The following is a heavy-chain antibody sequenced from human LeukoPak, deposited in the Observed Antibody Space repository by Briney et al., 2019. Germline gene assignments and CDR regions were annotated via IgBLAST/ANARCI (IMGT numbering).Heavy chain of an antibody. D-gene: IGHD4-17*01. CDR3: AREPHDSGAVPGI. J-gene: IGHJ3*02. CDR2: INHSGST. CDR1: GGSFSGYY. V-gene: IGHV4-34*01. Sequence: SETLSLTCVVYGGSFSGYYWNWIRQPPGKGLEWIGEINHSGSTNYNPSLKSRVTISVDTSKNQFSLRLKSVTAADTALYYCAREPHDSGAVPGIWGQGTMVTVSS.